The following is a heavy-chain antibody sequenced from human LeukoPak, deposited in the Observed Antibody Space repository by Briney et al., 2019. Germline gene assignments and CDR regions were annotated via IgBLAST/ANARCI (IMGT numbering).Heavy chain of an antibody. D-gene: IGHD1-26*01. V-gene: IGHV3-30*18. CDR1: GFTFSNYG. Sequence: GGSLRLSCATSGFTFSNYGIHWVRQAPGKGLEWVAVISYDGSNKYYADSVKGRFTIARDNSKKTLYLQMNSLRPEDTAVYYCAKDRRYSGSYFIEDWGQGILVSVSS. J-gene: IGHJ4*02. CDR3: AKDRRYSGSYFIED. CDR2: ISYDGSNK.